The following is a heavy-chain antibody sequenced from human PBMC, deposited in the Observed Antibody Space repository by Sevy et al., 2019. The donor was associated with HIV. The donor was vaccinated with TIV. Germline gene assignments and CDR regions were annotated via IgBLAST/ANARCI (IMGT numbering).Heavy chain of an antibody. CDR2: IHYSGST. J-gene: IGHJ6*02. V-gene: IGHV4-61*01. D-gene: IGHD3-16*01. Sequence: SETLSLTWTVSGGSVSSGSYFWSWIRQPPGKGLEWIGYIHYSGSTNYNPSLKSRVTISVDTSKNQFSLKLSSVTAADTAVYYCARDPWGHGMDVWGQGTTVTVSS. CDR1: GGSVSSGSYF. CDR3: ARDPWGHGMDV.